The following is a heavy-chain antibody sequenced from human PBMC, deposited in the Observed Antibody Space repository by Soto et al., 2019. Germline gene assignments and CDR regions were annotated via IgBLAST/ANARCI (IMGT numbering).Heavy chain of an antibody. J-gene: IGHJ4*02. CDR2: ISGSGGST. D-gene: IGHD3-10*01. CDR3: AKDSPRGSTLLLWFGEPSVIFDY. Sequence: GGSLRLSCAASGFTFSSYAMSWVRQAPGKGLEWVSAISGSGGSTYYADSVKGRFTISRDNSKNTLYLQMNSLRAEDTAVYYCAKDSPRGSTLLLWFGEPSVIFDYWGQGTLVTVSS. CDR1: GFTFSSYA. V-gene: IGHV3-23*01.